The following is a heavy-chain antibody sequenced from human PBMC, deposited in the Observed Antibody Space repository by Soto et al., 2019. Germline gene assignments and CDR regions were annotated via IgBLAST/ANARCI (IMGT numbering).Heavy chain of an antibody. Sequence: SETLSLTCTVSGGSISSYYLSWIRQPPGKGLEWIGYIYYSGITDYNPSLKSRVTISVDTSKSQFSLKLSSVTAADTAVYYCARGGGVYYFDYWGQGTLVTVSS. CDR3: ARGGGVYYFDY. CDR2: IYYSGIT. V-gene: IGHV4-59*01. J-gene: IGHJ4*02. D-gene: IGHD2-8*02. CDR1: GGSISSYY.